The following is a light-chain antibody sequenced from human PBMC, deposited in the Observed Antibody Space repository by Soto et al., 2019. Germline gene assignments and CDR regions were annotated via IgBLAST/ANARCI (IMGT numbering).Light chain of an antibody. Sequence: FMLTQPHSVSESPGKTVTISCTRSSGSIASNYVQWYQQRPGSAPTTVIYEDNQRPSGVPDRFSGSIDSSSNSASLTISGLKTEDDADYDGQSYDSSIVVFGGGTKLTVL. CDR2: EDN. CDR1: SGSIASNY. V-gene: IGLV6-57*03. J-gene: IGLJ2*01. CDR3: QSYDSSIVV.